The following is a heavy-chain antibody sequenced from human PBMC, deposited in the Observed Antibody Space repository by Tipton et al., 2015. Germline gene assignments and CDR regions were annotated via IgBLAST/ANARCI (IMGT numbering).Heavy chain of an antibody. Sequence: SLRLSCAASGFTVSSNYMSWVRQAPGKGLEWVSVIYSGGDTYYADSVKGRFTISRDNSRNTLFLQMNSLRVDDSAMYFCVREKSYWGQGTLVTVSS. CDR2: IYSGGDT. CDR3: VREKSY. J-gene: IGHJ4*02. CDR1: GFTVSSNY. V-gene: IGHV3-53*01.